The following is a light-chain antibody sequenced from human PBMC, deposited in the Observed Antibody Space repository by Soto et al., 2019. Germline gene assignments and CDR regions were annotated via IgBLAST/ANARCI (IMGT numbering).Light chain of an antibody. V-gene: IGKV3-15*01. Sequence: EIVMTQSPATLSVSAGERATASCRASQSVSTYVAWYQHKPGQAPRLLIYGASTRTTSVPARFSGSGSGTEFTLTISSLQSEDFAVYYCQQYHNWPMYTFGQGTKLEIK. CDR1: QSVSTY. J-gene: IGKJ2*01. CDR3: QQYHNWPMYT. CDR2: GAS.